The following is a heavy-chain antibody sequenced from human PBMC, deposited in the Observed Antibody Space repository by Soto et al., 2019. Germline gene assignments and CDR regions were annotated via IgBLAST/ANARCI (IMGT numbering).Heavy chain of an antibody. V-gene: IGHV1-69*06. CDR3: AREGRHFDY. Sequence: QVQLVQSGAEVKKPGSSVKVSCKASGGTFSNTAFIWVRQAPGQGLEWMGGINPIFGTPHYAQKYQGRVTITADTFTNTAYMELTRLTSDDTAVYFCAREGRHFDYWGQGTLVTVSS. CDR1: GGTFSNTA. J-gene: IGHJ4*02. CDR2: INPIFGTP.